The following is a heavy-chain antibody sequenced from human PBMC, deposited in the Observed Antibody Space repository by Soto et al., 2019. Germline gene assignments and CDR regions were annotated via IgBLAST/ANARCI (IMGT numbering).Heavy chain of an antibody. Sequence: ASVKVSCKASGYTFTSYAMHWVRQAPGQRLEWMGWINAGNGNTKYSQKFQGRVTITRDTSASTAYMELSSLRSEDTAVYYCARDSEQWLENWFDPWGQGTLVTVSS. V-gene: IGHV1-3*01. CDR3: ARDSEQWLENWFDP. CDR2: INAGNGNT. J-gene: IGHJ5*02. CDR1: GYTFTSYA. D-gene: IGHD6-19*01.